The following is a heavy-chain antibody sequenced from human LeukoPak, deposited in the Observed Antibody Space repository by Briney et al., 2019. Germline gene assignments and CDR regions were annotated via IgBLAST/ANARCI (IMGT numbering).Heavy chain of an antibody. J-gene: IGHJ5*02. CDR2: INHSGST. V-gene: IGHV4-34*01. CDR1: GGSFSGYY. Sequence: IPSETQSLTCAVYGGSFSGYYWSWIRQPPGKGLEWIGEINHSGSTNYNPSLKSRVTIPVDTSKNQFSLKLSSVTAAETAVYYCARTGSSSWYKWFDPWGQGTLVTVSS. CDR3: ARTGSSSWYKWFDP. D-gene: IGHD6-13*01.